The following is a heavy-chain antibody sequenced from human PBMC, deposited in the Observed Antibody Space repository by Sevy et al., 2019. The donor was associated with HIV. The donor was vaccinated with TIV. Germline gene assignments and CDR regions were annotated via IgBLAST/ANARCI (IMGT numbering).Heavy chain of an antibody. D-gene: IGHD2-15*01. J-gene: IGHJ3*02. CDR2: ISGRGGST. CDR3: AKVDCSAGTCDSGAFDI. V-gene: IGHV3-23*01. Sequence: GGSLRLSCAASEFTFSTNAMNWVRQAPGKGLEWVSDISGRGGSTDYADSVKGRFTISRDNSKNMMYLQMNSLRAEDRAIYYCAKVDCSAGTCDSGAFDIWGQGTMVTVSS. CDR1: EFTFSTNA.